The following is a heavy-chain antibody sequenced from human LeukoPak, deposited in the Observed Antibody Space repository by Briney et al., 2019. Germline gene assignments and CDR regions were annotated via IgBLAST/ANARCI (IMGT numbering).Heavy chain of an antibody. V-gene: IGHV4-39*07. D-gene: IGHD2-15*01. CDR3: ARGWVVVAAQGFDY. Sequence: PSETLSLTCTVSGGSISSSSYYWSWIRQPPGKGLEWIGEINHSGSTNYNPSLKSRVTISVDTSKNQFSLKLSSVTAADTAVYYCARGWVVVAAQGFDYWGQGTLVTVSS. CDR1: GGSISSSSYY. CDR2: INHSGST. J-gene: IGHJ4*02.